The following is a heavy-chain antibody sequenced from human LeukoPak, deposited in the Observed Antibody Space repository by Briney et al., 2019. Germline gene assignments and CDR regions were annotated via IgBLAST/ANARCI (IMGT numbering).Heavy chain of an antibody. D-gene: IGHD3-10*01. Sequence: ASVKVSCKASGYTFTSYAMHWVRQAPGQRLEWMGWINAGNGNTNYAQKLQGRVTMTTDTSTSTAYMELRSLRSDDTAVYYCARDLPHKRGYYGSGSYGDYWGQGTLVTVSS. J-gene: IGHJ4*02. CDR1: GYTFTSYA. CDR3: ARDLPHKRGYYGSGSYGDY. CDR2: INAGNGNT. V-gene: IGHV1-3*01.